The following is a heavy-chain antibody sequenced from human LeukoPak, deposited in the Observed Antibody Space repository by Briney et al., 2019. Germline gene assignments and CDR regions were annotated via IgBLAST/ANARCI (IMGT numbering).Heavy chain of an antibody. CDR3: ARLIVGSSSTGWFDP. D-gene: IGHD6-6*01. CDR1: GYTFTSYW. V-gene: IGHV5-51*01. Sequence: LGESLKISCQSSGYTFTSYWIGWVRQIPGKGLQWMGIIYPGDSDTTYSPSFQGQVTISADKSISTAYLQWSSLKASDTAIYYCARLIVGSSSTGWFDPWGQGTLVTVSS. J-gene: IGHJ5*02. CDR2: IYPGDSDT.